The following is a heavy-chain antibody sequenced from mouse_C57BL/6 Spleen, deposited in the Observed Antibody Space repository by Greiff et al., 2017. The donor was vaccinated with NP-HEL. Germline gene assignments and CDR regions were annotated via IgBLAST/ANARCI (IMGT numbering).Heavy chain of an antibody. D-gene: IGHD2-3*01. V-gene: IGHV5-6*02. CDR2: ISSGGSYT. CDR1: GFTFSSYG. Sequence: DVMLVESGGDLVKPGGSLKLSCAASGFTFSSYGMSWVRQTPDKRLEWVATISSGGSYTYYPDSVKGRFTISRDNAKNTLYLQMSSLKSEDTAMYYCARLDGTPWYFDVWGTGTTVTVSS. J-gene: IGHJ1*03. CDR3: ARLDGTPWYFDV.